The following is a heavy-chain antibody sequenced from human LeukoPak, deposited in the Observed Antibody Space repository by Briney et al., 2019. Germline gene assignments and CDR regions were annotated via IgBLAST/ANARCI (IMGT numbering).Heavy chain of an antibody. V-gene: IGHV3-48*04. CDR1: GFTFSSYG. Sequence: GGSLRLSCEASGFTFSSYGMKWVRQAPGKGLEWISYISGSSGTIDYADSVKGRFTISRDNAKNSLYLQVDNLRAEDTAVYYCARDLTPDCSNGVCFDAFDIWGQGTVVTVSS. CDR2: ISGSSGTI. J-gene: IGHJ3*02. D-gene: IGHD2-8*01. CDR3: ARDLTPDCSNGVCFDAFDI.